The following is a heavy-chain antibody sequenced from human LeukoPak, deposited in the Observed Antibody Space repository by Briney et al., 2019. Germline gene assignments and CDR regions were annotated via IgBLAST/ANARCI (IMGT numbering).Heavy chain of an antibody. Sequence: SETLSLTCTVSGGSISSYYWSWIRQPPGKGLEWMGYIYYSGSTNYNPSLKSRVTISVDTSKIQFSLNLSSVTAADTAVYYCARRCGYGRGFDYWGQGTLVTVSS. CDR1: GGSISSYY. CDR3: ARRCGYGRGFDY. J-gene: IGHJ4*02. CDR2: IYYSGST. V-gene: IGHV4-59*01. D-gene: IGHD5-12*01.